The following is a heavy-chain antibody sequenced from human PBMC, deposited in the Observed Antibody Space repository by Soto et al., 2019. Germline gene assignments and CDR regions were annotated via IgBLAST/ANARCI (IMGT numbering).Heavy chain of an antibody. CDR3: ARHGDYYYDSSGPTRDWFDP. CDR1: GYSFTSYW. Sequence: XDSLTISRKGSGYSFTSYWISLVRQMPGKGLEWMGRIDPSDSYTNYSPSFQGHVTISADKSISTAYLQWSSLKASDTAMYYCARHGDYYYDSSGPTRDWFDPWGQGTLVTVSS. V-gene: IGHV5-10-1*01. D-gene: IGHD3-22*01. J-gene: IGHJ5*02. CDR2: IDPSDSYT.